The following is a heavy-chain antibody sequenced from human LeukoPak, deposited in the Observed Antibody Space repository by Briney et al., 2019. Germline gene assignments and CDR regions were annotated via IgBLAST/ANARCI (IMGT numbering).Heavy chain of an antibody. CDR1: GGSISSSSYY. CDR3: ARGGYYMDV. Sequence: PSGTLSLTCTVSGGSISSSSYYWGWIRQPPGKGLEWIGSIYYSGSTYYNPSLRSRVTISVDTSKNQFSLKLSSVTAADTAVYYCARGGYYMDVWGKGTTVTISS. V-gene: IGHV4-39*01. CDR2: IYYSGST. J-gene: IGHJ6*03.